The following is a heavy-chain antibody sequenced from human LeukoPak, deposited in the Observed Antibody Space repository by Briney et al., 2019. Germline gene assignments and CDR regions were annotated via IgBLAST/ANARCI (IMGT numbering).Heavy chain of an antibody. V-gene: IGHV1-69*13. D-gene: IGHD3-10*01. CDR1: GGTFSSYA. CDR3: ATRLRDYYGSGSRPFDY. Sequence: GASVKVSCKASGGTFSSYAINWVRQAPGQGLEWMGGIIPIFGTANYAQKFQGRVTITADESTSTAYMGLSSLESEDTAVYYCATRLRDYYGSGSRPFDYWGQGTLVTVSS. J-gene: IGHJ4*02. CDR2: IIPIFGTA.